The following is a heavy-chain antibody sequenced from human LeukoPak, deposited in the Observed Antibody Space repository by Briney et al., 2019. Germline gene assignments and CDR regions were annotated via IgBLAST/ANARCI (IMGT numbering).Heavy chain of an antibody. CDR3: ATTPGGDTTGYYPWYFDL. D-gene: IGHD3-22*01. CDR2: ISTGSIHI. CDR1: GFTFSTYS. J-gene: IGHJ2*01. V-gene: IGHV3-21*01. Sequence: GGSLRLSCAASGFTFSTYSMNWVRQAPGKGLERVSAISTGSIHIYYADSVQGLFTISKDNAKSSLYLQMNGLRAEDTAIYYCATTPGGDTTGYYPWYFDLWGRGTLVTVSS.